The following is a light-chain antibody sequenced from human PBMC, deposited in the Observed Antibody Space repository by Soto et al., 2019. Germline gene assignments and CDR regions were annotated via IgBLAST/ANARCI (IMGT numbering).Light chain of an antibody. CDR3: QQYAASPIT. CDR2: DAS. Sequence: EIVLTQSPGTLSWSPGERATLSCRASQSVSTRLAWYQQKPGQAPRLLISDASSRATGISDRFSGSGSGTDFTLTISRLEPEDFAMYYCQQYAASPITFGQGTRLEIK. J-gene: IGKJ5*01. V-gene: IGKV3-20*01. CDR1: QSVSTR.